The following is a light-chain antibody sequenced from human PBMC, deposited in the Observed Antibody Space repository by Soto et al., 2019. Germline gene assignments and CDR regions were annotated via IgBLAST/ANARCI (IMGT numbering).Light chain of an antibody. Sequence: EIVMTQSPATLSVSPGERATLSCRASQSVSSNLAWYQQKPGQAPKLLMYGASTRATGIPARFSGSGSGTEFTRTISSLQSEDFAVSYCQQYSNWRWTFGQGTKVEIK. J-gene: IGKJ1*01. CDR3: QQYSNWRWT. CDR1: QSVSSN. CDR2: GAS. V-gene: IGKV3-15*01.